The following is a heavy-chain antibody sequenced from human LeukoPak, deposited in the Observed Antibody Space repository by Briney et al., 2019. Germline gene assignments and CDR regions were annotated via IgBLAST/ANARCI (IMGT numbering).Heavy chain of an antibody. J-gene: IGHJ4*02. Sequence: GGSLRLSCAAAGFTFTNHWVRWVRLAAGNGLVWVSGINHDGAGTYYADSVAERLTTSKETAKNAVELQMTGLRAEATTFYYGATVSEYRRQGTLVTVPS. CDR2: INHDGAGT. CDR1: GFTFTNHW. CDR3: ATVSEY. V-gene: IGHV3-74*01.